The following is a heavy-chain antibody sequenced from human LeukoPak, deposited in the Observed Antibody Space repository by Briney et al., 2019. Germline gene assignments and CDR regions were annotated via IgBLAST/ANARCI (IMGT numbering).Heavy chain of an antibody. J-gene: IGHJ4*01. CDR1: GFTFSSYW. D-gene: IGHD5-18*01. CDR3: ATGYTNAYEH. Sequence: GGSLRLSCAASGFTFSSYWMHWVRQAPGKGLVWVARIKGDGISTIYADSVKGRFTISRDNAKNTVNLQMNSVRAEDTADYYCATGYTNAYEHWGHGNLVTVSS. CDR2: IKGDGIST. V-gene: IGHV3-74*01.